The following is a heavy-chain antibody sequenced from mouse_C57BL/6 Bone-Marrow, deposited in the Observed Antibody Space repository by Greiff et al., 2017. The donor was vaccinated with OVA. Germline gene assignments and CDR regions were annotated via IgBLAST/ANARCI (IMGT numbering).Heavy chain of an antibody. V-gene: IGHV3-6*01. J-gene: IGHJ2*01. CDR2: ISYDGSN. CDR1: GYSITSGYY. D-gene: IGHD1-1*01. CDR3: ARDRGRGYFDY. Sequence: EVQLVESGPGLVKPSQSLSLTCSVTGYSITSGYYWNWIRQFPGNKLEWMSYISYDGSNNYNPSLKNRISITRDTSKNQFFLKLNSVTTEDTATYYCARDRGRGYFDYWGQGTTLTVSS.